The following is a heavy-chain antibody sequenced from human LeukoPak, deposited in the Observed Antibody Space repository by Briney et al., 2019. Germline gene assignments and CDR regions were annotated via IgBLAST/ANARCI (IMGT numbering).Heavy chain of an antibody. Sequence: PSETLSLTCTVSGGSISSGDYYWSWIRQPPGKGLEWIGYIYYSGSTYYNPSLKSRVTISVDTSKNQFSLKLSSVTAADTAVYYCAREGYCGGDCYRFDYWGQGTLVTVSS. V-gene: IGHV4-30-4*01. CDR1: GGSISSGDYY. CDR2: IYYSGST. CDR3: AREGYCGGDCYRFDY. J-gene: IGHJ4*02. D-gene: IGHD2-21*02.